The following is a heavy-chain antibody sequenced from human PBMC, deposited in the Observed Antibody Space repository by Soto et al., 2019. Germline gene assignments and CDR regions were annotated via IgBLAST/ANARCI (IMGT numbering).Heavy chain of an antibody. CDR1: GGSISSGGYY. J-gene: IGHJ3*02. CDR2: IYYSGST. Sequence: QVQLQESGPGLVKPSQTLSLTCTVSGGSISSGGYYWSWIRQHPGKGLEWIGYIYYSGSTYYNPSLKSRVTISVDTSKNQFSRKLSSVTAADTAVYYCAISHCSSTSCYLDAFDIWGQATMVTVSS. CDR3: AISHCSSTSCYLDAFDI. V-gene: IGHV4-31*03. D-gene: IGHD2-2*01.